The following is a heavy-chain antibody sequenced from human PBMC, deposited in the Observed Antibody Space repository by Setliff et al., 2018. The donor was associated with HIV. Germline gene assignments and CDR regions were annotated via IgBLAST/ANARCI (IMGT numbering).Heavy chain of an antibody. CDR2: IYYSGST. CDR1: GGSISSSSYY. J-gene: IGHJ3*02. V-gene: IGHV4-39*01. CDR3: ARHGSITMIVVVILDAFDI. D-gene: IGHD3-22*01. Sequence: PSETLSLTCTVSGGSISSSSYYWGWIRQPPGKGLEWIGSIYYSGSTYYNPSLKSRVTISVDTSKNQFSLKLSSVTAADTAVYYCARHGSITMIVVVILDAFDIWGQGTMVTVSS.